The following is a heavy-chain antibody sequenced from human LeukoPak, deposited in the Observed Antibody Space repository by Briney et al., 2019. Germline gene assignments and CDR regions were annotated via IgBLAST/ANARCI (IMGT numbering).Heavy chain of an antibody. D-gene: IGHD3-22*01. V-gene: IGHV3-23*01. CDR3: AKDESSGYYFFDY. J-gene: IGHJ4*02. CDR1: EFTFSNYP. CDR2: ITGSGGST. Sequence: GGSLRLSCAASEFTFSNYPMIWVRQAPGRGLDWVSTITGSGGSTYYADPVKGRFTISRDNSKNTLYLQMNSLRADDTAVYYCAKDESSGYYFFDYWGQGTLVTVSS.